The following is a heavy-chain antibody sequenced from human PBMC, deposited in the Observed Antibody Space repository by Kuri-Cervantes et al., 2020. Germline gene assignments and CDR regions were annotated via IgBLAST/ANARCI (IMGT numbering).Heavy chain of an antibody. CDR2: IYYSGST. V-gene: IGHV4-61*08. D-gene: IGHD6-6*01. CDR1: GGSISSGGYS. Sequence: GSLRLSCAVSGGSISSGGYSWSWIRQPPGKGLEWIGYIYYSGSTNYNPSLKSRVTISVDTSKNQFSLKLSSVTAADTAVYYCARDQGSSTLWYYYGMDVWGQGTTVTVSS. CDR3: ARDQGSSTLWYYYGMDV. J-gene: IGHJ6*02.